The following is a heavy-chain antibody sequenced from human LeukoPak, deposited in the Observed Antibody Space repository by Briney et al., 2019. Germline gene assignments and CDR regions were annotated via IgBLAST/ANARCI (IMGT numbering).Heavy chain of an antibody. D-gene: IGHD1-26*01. CDR3: ARGVPLVGATGFDY. CDR1: GFTFSSYW. Sequence: GGSLRLSCVASGFTFSSYWMSWVRQAPGKGLEWVANIKQSESENYYVDSVKGRFTISRDNAKNSLYLQMNSLRAEDTAVYYCARGVPLVGATGFDYWGQGTLVTVSS. CDR2: IKQSESEN. J-gene: IGHJ4*02. V-gene: IGHV3-7*04.